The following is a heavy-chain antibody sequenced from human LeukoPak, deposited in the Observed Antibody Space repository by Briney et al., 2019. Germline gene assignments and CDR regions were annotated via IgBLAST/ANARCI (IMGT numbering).Heavy chain of an antibody. D-gene: IGHD6-19*01. CDR1: GFTFSGYP. Sequence: GKSLRLSCAASGFTFSGYPIHWVRQAPGKGLEWVAVISYDGSNKYYADSVKGRFTISRDNSKNTLYLQMNSLRAEDTAVYYCARDGSSGWTWYFDYWGQGTLVTVSS. CDR3: ARDGSSGWTWYFDY. J-gene: IGHJ4*02. V-gene: IGHV3-30-3*01. CDR2: ISYDGSNK.